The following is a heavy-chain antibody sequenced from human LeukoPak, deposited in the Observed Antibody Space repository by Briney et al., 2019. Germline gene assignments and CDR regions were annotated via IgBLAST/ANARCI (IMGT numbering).Heavy chain of an antibody. Sequence: SGPTLVQPTQPLTLTCTFSGFSLRTSGVGVSSIRQPPEKALEWLALIYWDDDKRYSPSLKSRLTITKDTSKYQVVLTMTNMDPVDTATYYCAHFATGPDLDYWGQGTLVTVSS. CDR1: GFSLRTSGVG. V-gene: IGHV2-5*02. J-gene: IGHJ4*02. CDR2: IYWDDDK. CDR3: AHFATGPDLDY. D-gene: IGHD3-9*01.